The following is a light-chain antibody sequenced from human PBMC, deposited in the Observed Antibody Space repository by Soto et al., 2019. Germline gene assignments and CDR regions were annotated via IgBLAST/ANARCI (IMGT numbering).Light chain of an antibody. CDR2: KAS. CDR1: QTIDSW. J-gene: IGKJ5*01. V-gene: IGKV1-5*03. Sequence: DIQMTQSPSTLSASVGDRVTITCRASQTIDSWLAWYQQRPGKPPNLLIYKASTLASGVPSRFSGSGSGTEFTLTINSLQPDDFATYYCQQSFSKFLYTFGQGTRLEIK. CDR3: QQSFSKFLYT.